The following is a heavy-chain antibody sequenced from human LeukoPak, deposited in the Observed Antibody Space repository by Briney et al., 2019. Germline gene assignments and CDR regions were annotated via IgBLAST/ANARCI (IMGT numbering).Heavy chain of an antibody. Sequence: GGSLRLSCAASGFTLSDFSMSWIRQARGKGLEWISYITGITVTMNYADSVKGRFTISRDNAKKSLYLQMNSLRAEDTAVYYCAELGITMIGGVWGKGTTVTISS. D-gene: IGHD3-10*02. CDR3: AELGITMIGGV. J-gene: IGHJ6*04. V-gene: IGHV3-11*04. CDR2: ITGITVTM. CDR1: GFTLSDFS.